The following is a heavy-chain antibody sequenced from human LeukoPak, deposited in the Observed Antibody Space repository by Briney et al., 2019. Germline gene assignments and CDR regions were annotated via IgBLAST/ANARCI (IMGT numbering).Heavy chain of an antibody. CDR1: GFTFSSYS. CDR2: ISGDSRYI. D-gene: IGHD1-26*01. CDR3: ARGEGLGTTNGGYYFAY. Sequence: PGGSLRLSCAASGFTFSSYSMNWVRQAPGKGLEWVSAISGDSRYIYYADSVRGRFTIFRDNAENSLYLQMNTLRAEDTAVYYCARGEGLGTTNGGYYFAYWGQGSLVIVSS. J-gene: IGHJ4*02. V-gene: IGHV3-21*01.